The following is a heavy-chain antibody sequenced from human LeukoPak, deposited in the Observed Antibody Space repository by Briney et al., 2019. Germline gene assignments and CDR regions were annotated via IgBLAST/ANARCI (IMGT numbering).Heavy chain of an antibody. CDR1: GFTFSSYW. CDR2: INSDGSST. J-gene: IGHJ6*02. V-gene: IGHV3-74*01. Sequence: GGSLRLSCAASGFTFSSYWMHWVRQAPGKGLVWVSRINSDGSSTSYADSVKGRFTISRDNAKNTLYLQMNSLRAEDTAVYYCARGTDYDYLTSLYYGMDVWGQGTTVTVSS. D-gene: IGHD3-16*01. CDR3: ARGTDYDYLTSLYYGMDV.